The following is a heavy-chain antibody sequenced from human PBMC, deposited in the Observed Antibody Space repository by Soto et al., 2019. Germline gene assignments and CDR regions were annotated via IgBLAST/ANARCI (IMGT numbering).Heavy chain of an antibody. CDR3: ARDLSMVATLNGMDV. Sequence: ASVKVSCKASGYTFTSYAMHWVRQAPGQRLEWMGWINAGNGNTKYSQKFQGRVTITRDTSASTAYMELSSLRSEDTAVYYCARDLSMVATLNGMDVWGQGTTVTVSS. J-gene: IGHJ6*01. V-gene: IGHV1-3*01. D-gene: IGHD5-12*01. CDR1: GYTFTSYA. CDR2: INAGNGNT.